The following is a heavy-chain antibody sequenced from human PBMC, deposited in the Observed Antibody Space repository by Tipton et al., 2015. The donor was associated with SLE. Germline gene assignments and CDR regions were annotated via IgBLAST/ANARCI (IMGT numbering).Heavy chain of an antibody. J-gene: IGHJ2*01. CDR2: IHYSGTT. CDR3: ARGCRYLDL. D-gene: IGHD4/OR15-4a*01. V-gene: IGHV4-31*03. CDR1: GGSISYGGYY. Sequence: TLSLTCTVSGGSISYGGYYWSWIRQHPGKGLEWIGYIHYSGTTNYNPSLKGRLSISVDTSKNQFFVKLRSVTAADTAVYYCARGCRYLDLWGRGTLVTVSS.